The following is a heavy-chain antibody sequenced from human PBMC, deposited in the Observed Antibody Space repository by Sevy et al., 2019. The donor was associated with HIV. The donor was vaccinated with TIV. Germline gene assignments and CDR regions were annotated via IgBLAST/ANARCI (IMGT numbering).Heavy chain of an antibody. D-gene: IGHD2-15*01. CDR1: GFAFSTYG. J-gene: IGHJ5*02. CDR2: ISGTGGST. V-gene: IGHV3-23*01. CDR3: AKGSCSGGSCYFNWLDP. Sequence: GGSLRLSCTASGFAFSTYGMHWVRQAPGKGLEWVSAISGTGGSTSYADSVKGRFTISRDNSKNTLYLQMNSLRAEDTAVHYCAKGSCSGGSCYFNWLDPWGQGTLVTVSS.